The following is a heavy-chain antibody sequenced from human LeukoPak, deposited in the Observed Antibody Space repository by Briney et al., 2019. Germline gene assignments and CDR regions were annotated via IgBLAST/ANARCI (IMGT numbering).Heavy chain of an antibody. CDR1: GFTFSSYA. CDR3: AKRGHYSINWYHYFDY. V-gene: IGHV3-23*01. CDR2: ISGSGGST. Sequence: PGGSLRLSCAASGFTFSSYAMSWVRQAPGKGLEWVSVISGSGGSTYYADSVKGRFTISRDNSKTTLFLQMNSLRPDDTAVYYCAKRGHYSINWYHYFDYWGQGTLVTVSS. D-gene: IGHD6-13*01. J-gene: IGHJ4*02.